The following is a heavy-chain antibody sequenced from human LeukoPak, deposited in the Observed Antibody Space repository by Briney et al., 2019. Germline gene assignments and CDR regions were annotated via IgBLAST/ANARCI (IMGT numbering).Heavy chain of an antibody. CDR2: ISSGSSYI. J-gene: IGHJ5*02. V-gene: IGHV3-21*01. CDR3: ARDPSAVPTAVNWFDP. D-gene: IGHD2-2*01. CDR1: GFTFSSYS. Sequence: GGSLRLSCAASGFTFSSYSMNWVRQAPGKGLEGVSSISSGSSYIYCADSVKGRFTISRDNAKNSLYLHMNSLRAEDTAVYYCARDPSAVPTAVNWFDPWGQGTLVTVSS.